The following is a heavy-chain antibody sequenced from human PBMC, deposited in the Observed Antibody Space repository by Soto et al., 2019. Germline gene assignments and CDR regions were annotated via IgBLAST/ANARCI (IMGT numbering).Heavy chain of an antibody. CDR2: ISGSGGST. CDR1: GFTFSSYA. D-gene: IGHD3-3*01. V-gene: IGHV3-23*01. Sequence: EVQLLESGGGLVQPGGSLRLSCAASGFTFSSYAMSWVRQAPGKGLEWVSAISGSGGSTYYADSVKGRFTISRDNSKNTLYLQMNSLRAEDTAVYYCAKYTHPYDFWSGYHFDPWGQGTMVTVSS. CDR3: AKYTHPYDFWSGYHFDP. J-gene: IGHJ5*02.